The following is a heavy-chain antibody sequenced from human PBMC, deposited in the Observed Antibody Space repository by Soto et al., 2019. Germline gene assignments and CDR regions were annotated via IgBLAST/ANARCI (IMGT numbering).Heavy chain of an antibody. CDR1: GYTFTGYY. J-gene: IGHJ3*02. CDR3: ARDCLNSGWSDAFDI. Sequence: ASVKVSCKASGYTFTGYYMHWVRQAPGQGLEWMGWINPNSGGTNYAQKFQGWVTMTRDTSISTAYMELSRLRSDDTAVYYCARDCLNSGWSDAFDIWGQGTMVTVSS. CDR2: INPNSGGT. D-gene: IGHD6-19*01. V-gene: IGHV1-2*04.